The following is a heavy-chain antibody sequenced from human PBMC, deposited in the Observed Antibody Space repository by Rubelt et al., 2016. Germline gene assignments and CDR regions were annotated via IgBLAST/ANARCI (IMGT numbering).Heavy chain of an antibody. CDR2: IYFSGRH. J-gene: IGHJ6*02. D-gene: IGHD3-10*01. CDR3: ARLPRPLVRGVYYYYGMDV. V-gene: IGHV4-61*07. Sequence: IYFSGRHKYNPSLESRVTISGDKSKNQISLKMTSVTAADTAVYYCARLPRPLVRGVYYYYGMDVWGQGTTVTVSS.